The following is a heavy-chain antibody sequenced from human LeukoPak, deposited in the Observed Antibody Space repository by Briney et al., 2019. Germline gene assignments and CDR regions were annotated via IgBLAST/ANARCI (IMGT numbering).Heavy chain of an antibody. J-gene: IGHJ6*02. D-gene: IGHD2-2*01. V-gene: IGHV1-2*04. CDR3: ASSSRYCSSTSCYDVSDYYGMDV. CDR2: INPNSGGT. Sequence: ASVKVSCKASGYTFTGYYMHWVRQAPGQGLEWMGWINPNSGGTNYAQKFQGWDTMTRDTSISTAYMELSRLRSDDTAVYYCASSSRYCSSTSCYDVSDYYGMDVWGQGTTVTVSS. CDR1: GYTFTGYY.